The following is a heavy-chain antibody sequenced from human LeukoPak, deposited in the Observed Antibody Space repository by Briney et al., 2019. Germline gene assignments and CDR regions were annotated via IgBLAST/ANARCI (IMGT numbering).Heavy chain of an antibody. V-gene: IGHV3-15*01. CDR3: TTAGRFLEWLSDYFDY. J-gene: IGHJ4*02. CDR1: GFTFSNAW. Sequence: GGSLRLSCAASGFTFSNAWMSWVRQAPGKGLEWVGRIKSKTDGGTTDYAAPVKGRFTISRDDSKNTLYLQMNSLRTEDTAVYYCTTAGRFLEWLSDYFDYWGQGTLVTVSS. CDR2: IKSKTDGGTT. D-gene: IGHD3-3*01.